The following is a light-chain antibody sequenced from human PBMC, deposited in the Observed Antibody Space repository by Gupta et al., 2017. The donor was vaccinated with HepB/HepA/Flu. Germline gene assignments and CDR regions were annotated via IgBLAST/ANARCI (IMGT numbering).Light chain of an antibody. Sequence: EIVYTQSPRTLSLSPGERATLSCRASQSVSSSYLVWYHHKTGQAPRLLSYGASSRATGIPDRFSGSGSGADFTLTISRLEADDFAVYYCQQYGSSPPIFTFGPGTKVEIK. CDR1: QSVSSSY. J-gene: IGKJ3*01. CDR3: QQYGSSPPIFT. V-gene: IGKV3-20*01. CDR2: GAS.